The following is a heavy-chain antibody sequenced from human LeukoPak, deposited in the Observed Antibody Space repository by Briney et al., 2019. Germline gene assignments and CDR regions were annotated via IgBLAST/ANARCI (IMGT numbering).Heavy chain of an antibody. Sequence: GESLKISCKGSGYSFTSYWIGWVRQMPGKGLEWMGIIYPGDSDTRHSPSFQGQVTISADKSISTAYLQWSSLKASDTAMYYCARSHAYCGGDCYWAFDYWGQGTLVTVSS. CDR1: GYSFTSYW. V-gene: IGHV5-51*01. CDR2: IYPGDSDT. CDR3: ARSHAYCGGDCYWAFDY. D-gene: IGHD2-21*02. J-gene: IGHJ4*02.